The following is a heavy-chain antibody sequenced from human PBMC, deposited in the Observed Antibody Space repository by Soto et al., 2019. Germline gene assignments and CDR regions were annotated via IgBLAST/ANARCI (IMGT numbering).Heavy chain of an antibody. CDR3: AKDDYGGNS. CDR1: GFTFSSYG. D-gene: IGHD4-17*01. V-gene: IGHV3-30*18. CDR2: ISYDGSNK. J-gene: IGHJ4*02. Sequence: GGSLRLSCAASGFTFSSYGMHWVRQAPGKGLEWVAVISYDGSNKYYADSVKGRFTISRDNSKNTLYLQMNSLRAEDTAVYYCAKDDYGGNSWGQGTLVTVSS.